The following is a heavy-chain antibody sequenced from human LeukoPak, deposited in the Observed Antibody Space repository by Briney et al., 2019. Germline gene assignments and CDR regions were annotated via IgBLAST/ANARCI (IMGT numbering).Heavy chain of an antibody. CDR1: GYTFTGYY. V-gene: IGHV1-2*02. D-gene: IGHD2-2*01. Sequence: ASVKVSCKASGYTFTGYYMHWVRQAPGQGLEWMVWINPNSGGTNYAQKFQGRVTMTRDTSISTAYMELSRLRSDDTAVYYCARDLGYCSSTSCYDSLGAFDIWGQGTMVTVSS. J-gene: IGHJ3*02. CDR2: INPNSGGT. CDR3: ARDLGYCSSTSCYDSLGAFDI.